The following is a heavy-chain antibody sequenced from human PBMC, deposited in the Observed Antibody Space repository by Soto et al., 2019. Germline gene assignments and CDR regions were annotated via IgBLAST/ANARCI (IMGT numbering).Heavy chain of an antibody. CDR1: GLTFSTQT. CDR3: AKAIVATIHYYFDY. D-gene: IGHD5-12*01. CDR2: MTDNGGTT. V-gene: IGHV3-23*01. Sequence: PGGSLRLSCAASGLTFSTQTMIWVRQAPGKGPEWVSVMTDNGGTTYYAESVKGRFIISRDNSKNTLSLQMNSLRAEDTAVYYCAKAIVATIHYYFDYWGQGTLVTVSS. J-gene: IGHJ4*02.